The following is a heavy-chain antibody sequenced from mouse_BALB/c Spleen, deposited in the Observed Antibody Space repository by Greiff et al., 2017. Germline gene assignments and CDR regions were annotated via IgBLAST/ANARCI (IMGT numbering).Heavy chain of an antibody. V-gene: IGHV1S126*01. J-gene: IGHJ4*01. CDR1: GYSFTSYW. D-gene: IGHD2-1*01. CDR2: IDPSDSET. CDR3: ARDGNYYAMDY. Sequence: VQLQESGPQLVRPGASVKISCKASGYSFTSYWMHWVKQRPGQGLEWIGMIDPSDSETRLNQKFKDKATLTVDKSSSTAYMQLSSPTSEDSAVYYCARDGNYYAMDYWGQGTSVTVSS.